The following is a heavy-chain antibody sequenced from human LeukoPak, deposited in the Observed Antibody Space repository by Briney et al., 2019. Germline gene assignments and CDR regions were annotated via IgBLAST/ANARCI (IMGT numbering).Heavy chain of an antibody. CDR3: GTGYYNYYFDY. CDR2: IYYSGST. J-gene: IGHJ4*02. D-gene: IGHD3-9*01. Sequence: SETLSLTCTVSGGSIGSSSYYWGWIRQPPGKGLEWIGSIYYSGSTYYNPSLKSRVTLSVDTSKNQFSLKLSSVTAADTAVYYCGTGYYNYYFDYWGQGTLVTVSS. V-gene: IGHV4-39*07. CDR1: GGSIGSSSYY.